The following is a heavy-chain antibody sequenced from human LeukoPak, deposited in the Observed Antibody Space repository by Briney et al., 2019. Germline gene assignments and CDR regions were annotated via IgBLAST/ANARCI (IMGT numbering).Heavy chain of an antibody. CDR2: ITWNGGST. CDR1: GFTFDDYG. V-gene: IGHV3-20*04. J-gene: IGHJ4*02. D-gene: IGHD3-10*01. CDR3: ARINYYGSGSSNFDY. Sequence: GGSLRLSCAASGFTFDDYGMSWVRQAPGKGLEWVSGITWNGGSTGYADSVKGRFTISRDNAKNSLYLQMNSLRAEDTALYYCARINYYGSGSSNFDYWGQGTLVTVSS.